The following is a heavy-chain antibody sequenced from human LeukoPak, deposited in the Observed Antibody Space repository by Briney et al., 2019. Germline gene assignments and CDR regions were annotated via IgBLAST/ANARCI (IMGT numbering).Heavy chain of an antibody. CDR2: INPSSGGT. CDR1: GYTFTGYY. Sequence: ASVKVSCKASGYTFTGYYMHWVRQAPGQGLEWMGWINPSSGGTNYAQKFQGRVTMTRDTSISTAYMELSRLRSDDTAVYYCARTRVQWELLGAFDIWGQGTMVTVSS. CDR3: ARTRVQWELLGAFDI. J-gene: IGHJ3*02. V-gene: IGHV1-2*02. D-gene: IGHD1-26*01.